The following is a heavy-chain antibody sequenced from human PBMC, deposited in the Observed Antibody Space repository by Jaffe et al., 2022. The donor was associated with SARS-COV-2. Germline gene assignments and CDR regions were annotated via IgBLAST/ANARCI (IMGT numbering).Heavy chain of an antibody. Sequence: EVQLVESGGGLVQPGGSLRLSCAASGFTFISYAMNWVRQAPGKGLEWVSTLSGSADSTYYADSVKGRFTISRDNSKNTVFLQMNSLRAEDTAVYYCAKDRSGTYYGFDYWGQGTLVTVSS. CDR3: AKDRSGTYYGFDY. V-gene: IGHV3-23*04. D-gene: IGHD1-26*01. CDR2: LSGSADST. J-gene: IGHJ4*02. CDR1: GFTFISYA.